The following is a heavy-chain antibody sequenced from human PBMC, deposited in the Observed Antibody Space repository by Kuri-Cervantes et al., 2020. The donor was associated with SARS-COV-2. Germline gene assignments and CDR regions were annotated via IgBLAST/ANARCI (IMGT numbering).Heavy chain of an antibody. CDR2: IRYDGSNK. CDR3: GSPMGYSYGYISFGAIDY. V-gene: IGHV3-30*02. D-gene: IGHD5-18*01. J-gene: IGHJ4*02. Sequence: GESLKISCAASGFTFSSYSMNWVRQAPGKGLEWVAFIRYDGSNKYYADSVKGRFTISRDNSKNTLYLQMNSLRAEDTAVYYCGSPMGYSYGYISFGAIDYWGQGTLVTVSS. CDR1: GFTFSSYS.